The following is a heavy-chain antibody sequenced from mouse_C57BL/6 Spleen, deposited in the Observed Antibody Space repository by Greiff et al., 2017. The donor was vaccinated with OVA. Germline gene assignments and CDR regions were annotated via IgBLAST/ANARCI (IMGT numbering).Heavy chain of an antibody. CDR3: ARQPWFAY. CDR2: INPNNGGT. CDR1: GYPFTDYY. V-gene: IGHV1-26*01. J-gene: IGHJ3*01. Sequence: EVQLQQSGPELVKISCKASGYPFTDYYMNWVKQSHGKSLEWIGDINPNNGGTSYNQKFKGKATLTVDKSSSTAYMELRSLTSEDSAVYYCARQPWFAYWGQGTLVTVSA.